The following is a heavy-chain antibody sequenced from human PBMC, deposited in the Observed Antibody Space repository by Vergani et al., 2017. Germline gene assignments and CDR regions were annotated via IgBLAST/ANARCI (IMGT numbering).Heavy chain of an antibody. CDR2: IYHSGST. CDR1: GYSISSGYY. CDR3: ARLYSGSWYARSHFGY. V-gene: IGHV4-38-2*01. Sequence: QVQLQESGPGLVKPSETLSLTCAVSGYSISSGYYWGWIRQPPGKGLEWIGSIYHSGSTYYNPSLKSRVTISVDTSKNQFSLKLSSVTAADTAVYYCARLYSGSWYARSHFGYWGQGTLVTVSS. D-gene: IGHD6-13*01. J-gene: IGHJ4*02.